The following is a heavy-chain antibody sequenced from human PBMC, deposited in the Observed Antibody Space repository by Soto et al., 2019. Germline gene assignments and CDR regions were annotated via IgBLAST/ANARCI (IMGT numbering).Heavy chain of an antibody. CDR2: VYYLGST. D-gene: IGHD3-10*01. V-gene: IGHV4-59*01. J-gene: IGHJ4*02. CDR3: ARDGYDGSGSPYPAY. CDR1: GGSMSDFF. Sequence: SETLSLTCSVSGGSMSDFFWSWIRQSPERGLEWIGYVYYLGSTDYNPSLKSRVTISVDTSKRQFSLRPSSVTAADAAIYYCARDGYDGSGSPYPAYWGPGTQVTVS.